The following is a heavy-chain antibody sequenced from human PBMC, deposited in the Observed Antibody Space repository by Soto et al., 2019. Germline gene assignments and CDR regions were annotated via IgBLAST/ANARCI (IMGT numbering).Heavy chain of an antibody. CDR3: TRDADFYGFDV. CDR1: GFTPDDFA. CDR2: VRSKTYDGAA. J-gene: IGHJ6*02. Sequence: VQLVESGGGFVQPGRSLRLSCTFSGFTPDDFALTWVRQAPGKGLEWLGLVRSKTYDGAAEYAASVKGRFTISRDEATSTAFLQMNRLKTEDTAVYYFTRDADFYGFDVWGQGTTVTVSS. V-gene: IGHV3-49*04.